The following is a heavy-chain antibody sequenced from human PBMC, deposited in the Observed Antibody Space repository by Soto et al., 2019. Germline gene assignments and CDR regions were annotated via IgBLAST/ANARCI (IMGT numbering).Heavy chain of an antibody. CDR1: GFTFSSYS. D-gene: IGHD3-22*01. CDR3: ARSQRITMIVVVNPPDY. Sequence: PGGSLRLSCAASGFTFSSYSMNWVRQAPGKGLEWVSYISSSSSTIYYADSVKGRFTISRDNAKNSLYLQMNSLRDEDTAVYYCARSQRITMIVVVNPPDYWGQGTLVTVSS. V-gene: IGHV3-48*02. CDR2: ISSSSSTI. J-gene: IGHJ4*02.